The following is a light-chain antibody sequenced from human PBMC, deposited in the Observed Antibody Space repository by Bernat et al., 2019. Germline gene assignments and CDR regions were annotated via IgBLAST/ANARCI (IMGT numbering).Light chain of an antibody. Sequence: DIQMTQSPSTLSTYVADRVTITCRSSRNISNLLAWYQQKPGKAPNLLIYKASILESGVPSRFSGTGYGTEFTLTISSLQPDDFATYYCQQYDSYPWTFGRGTKVEIK. CDR3: QQYDSYPWT. V-gene: IGKV1-5*03. J-gene: IGKJ1*01. CDR1: RNISNL. CDR2: KAS.